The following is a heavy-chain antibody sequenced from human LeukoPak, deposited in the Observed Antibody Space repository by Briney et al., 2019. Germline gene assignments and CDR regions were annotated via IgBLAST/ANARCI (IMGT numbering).Heavy chain of an antibody. V-gene: IGHV3-33*01. Sequence: PGGSLRLPCAASGFTFSSYGMHWVRQAPGKGLEWVAVIWYDGSNKYYADSVKGRFTISRDNSKNTLYLQMNSLRAEDTAVYYCARDRDVDTAMALDYWGQGTLVTVSS. J-gene: IGHJ4*02. CDR1: GFTFSSYG. D-gene: IGHD5-18*01. CDR2: IWYDGSNK. CDR3: ARDRDVDTAMALDY.